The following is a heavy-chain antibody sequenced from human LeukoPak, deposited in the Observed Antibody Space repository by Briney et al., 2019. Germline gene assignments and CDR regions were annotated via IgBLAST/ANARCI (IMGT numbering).Heavy chain of an antibody. CDR3: AREDIVATIGDY. CDR1: GFTFSSYW. CDR2: INSDGSST. D-gene: IGHD5-12*01. J-gene: IGHJ4*02. V-gene: IGHV3-74*01. Sequence: GGSLRLSCAASGFTFSSYWMSWVRQAPGKGLVWVSRINSDGSSTSYADSVKGRFTISRDNAKNTLYLQMNSLRAEDTAVYYCAREDIVATIGDYWGQGTLVTVSS.